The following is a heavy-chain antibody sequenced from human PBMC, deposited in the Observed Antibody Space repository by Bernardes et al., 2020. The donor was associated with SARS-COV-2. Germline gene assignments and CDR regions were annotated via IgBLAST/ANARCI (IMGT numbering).Heavy chain of an antibody. CDR2: FYYTGDT. CDR3: ATDSTGTWAFDV. Sequence: SETLSLTCSVSGGSIGSDFYYWAWLRHFPGKGLEWIGTFYYTGDTYYNPSLQSRVTKSVDMSKTQFSLSLTSVTASDTAVYYCATDSTGTWAFDVWGQGTMVTVSS. CDR1: GGSIGSDFYY. V-gene: IGHV4-39*01. D-gene: IGHD1-1*01. J-gene: IGHJ3*01.